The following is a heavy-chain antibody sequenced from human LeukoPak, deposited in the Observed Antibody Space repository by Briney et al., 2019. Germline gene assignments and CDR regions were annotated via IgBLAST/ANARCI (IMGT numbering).Heavy chain of an antibody. V-gene: IGHV3-48*02. Sequence: GGSLRLSCTASGFTFSSYNMNWVRQAPGKGLEWVSYISYSSSTRYYADSVKGRFTISRDNAKNSLYLQMNSLRDEDTAVYYCARNPAGIGDYWGQGTLVTVSS. D-gene: IGHD1-26*01. CDR2: ISYSSSTR. J-gene: IGHJ4*02. CDR1: GFTFSSYN. CDR3: ARNPAGIGDY.